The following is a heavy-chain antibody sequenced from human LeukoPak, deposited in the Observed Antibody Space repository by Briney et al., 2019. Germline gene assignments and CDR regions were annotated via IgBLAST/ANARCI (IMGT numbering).Heavy chain of an antibody. J-gene: IGHJ4*02. CDR1: GFTFSSYG. CDR2: ISYDGSNK. V-gene: IGHV3-30*18. Sequence: GGSLRLSCAASGFTFSSYGMHWVRQAPGKGLEWVAVISYDGSNKYYADSVKGRFTISRDNSKNTLYLQTNSLRAEDTAVYYCAKAGGLLWFGELGVEDYWGQGTLVTVSS. D-gene: IGHD3-10*01. CDR3: AKAGGLLWFGELGVEDY.